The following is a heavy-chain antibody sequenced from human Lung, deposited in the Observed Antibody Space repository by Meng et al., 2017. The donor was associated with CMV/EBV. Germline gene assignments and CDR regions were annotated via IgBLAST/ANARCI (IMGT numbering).Heavy chain of an antibody. J-gene: IGHJ4*02. V-gene: IGHV4-4*02. CDR1: GVSISSNIR. Sequence: VQLQEAGTGLVKPSGTLSRTCGVSGVSISSNIRWTWVRQPPGKGLEWIGDIDDSGSTNYNPSLNSRISISLDKSKNHFSLKVNSVTAADTAVYYCARGKQDAWELLAYWGQGALVTVSS. D-gene: IGHD1-26*01. CDR3: ARGKQDAWELLAY. CDR2: IDDSGST.